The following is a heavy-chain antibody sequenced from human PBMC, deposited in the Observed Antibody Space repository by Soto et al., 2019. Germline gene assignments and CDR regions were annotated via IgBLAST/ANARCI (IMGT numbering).Heavy chain of an antibody. CDR3: ARGPEDYYYYGMDV. CDR2: MNPNSGNT. Sequence: QVQLVQSGAEVKKPGASVKVSCKASGYTFTSYDINWVRQATGQGLEWMGWMNPNSGNTGYAQKFQGRVTMTRNTSLSTAYMELSSLRSEDTAVYYCARGPEDYYYYGMDVWGQGTTVTVSS. CDR1: GYTFTSYD. V-gene: IGHV1-8*01. J-gene: IGHJ6*02.